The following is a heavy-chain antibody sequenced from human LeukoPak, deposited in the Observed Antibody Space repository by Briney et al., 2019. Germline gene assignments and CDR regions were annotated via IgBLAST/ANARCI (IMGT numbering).Heavy chain of an antibody. Sequence: GGSLRLSCAASGFTFNSYAMSWVRQAPGKGLEWVAVISYDGSNKYYADSVKGRFTISRDNSKNTLYLQMNSLRAEDTAVYYCAKGGYSGYDHWFDPWGQGTLVTVSS. J-gene: IGHJ5*02. CDR3: AKGGYSGYDHWFDP. V-gene: IGHV3-30*18. CDR1: GFTFNSYA. CDR2: ISYDGSNK. D-gene: IGHD5-12*01.